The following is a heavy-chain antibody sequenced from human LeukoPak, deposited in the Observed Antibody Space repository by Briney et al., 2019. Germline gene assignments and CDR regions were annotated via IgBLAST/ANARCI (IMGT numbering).Heavy chain of an antibody. V-gene: IGHV3-30*02. D-gene: IGHD2-21*01. CDR3: ARGGARDIWYFAY. CDR2: VRYDGRDK. CDR1: GFTLRAYG. J-gene: IGHJ4*02. Sequence: PGASLRLAFEVSGFTLRAYGIHSVRPSPGKGLEWVAFVRYDGRDKFYADSVKGRFIVSKDNSRTTLQLQMNSLGSEDTAVYFCARGGARDIWYFAYWGQGIRVTVSS.